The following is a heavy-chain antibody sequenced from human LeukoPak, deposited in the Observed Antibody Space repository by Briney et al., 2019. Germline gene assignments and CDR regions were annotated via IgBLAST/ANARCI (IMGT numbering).Heavy chain of an antibody. CDR2: IYYSGST. J-gene: IGHJ5*02. V-gene: IGHV4-4*02. CDR1: GGSITSSNW. Sequence: PSETLSLTCAVSGGSITSSNWWSWVRQPPGKGLEWIGSIYYSGSTYYNPSLKSRVTISVDTSKNQFSLKLNSVTAADTAVYYCARDKLHQGFDPWGQGTLVTVSS. CDR3: ARDKLHQGFDP. D-gene: IGHD4-23*01.